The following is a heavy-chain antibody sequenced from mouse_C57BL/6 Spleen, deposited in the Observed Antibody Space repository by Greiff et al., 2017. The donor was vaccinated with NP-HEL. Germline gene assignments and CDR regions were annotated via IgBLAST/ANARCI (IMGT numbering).Heavy chain of an antibody. CDR2: IWGVGST. D-gene: IGHD1-1*01. Sequence: VQGVESGPGLVAPSQSLSITCTVSGFSLTSYGVDWVRQSPGKGLEWLGVIWGVGSTNYNSALKSRLSISKDNSKSQVFLKMNSLQTDDTAMYYCARLLEGFAYWGQGTLVTVSA. V-gene: IGHV2-6*01. CDR3: ARLLEGFAY. J-gene: IGHJ3*01. CDR1: GFSLTSYG.